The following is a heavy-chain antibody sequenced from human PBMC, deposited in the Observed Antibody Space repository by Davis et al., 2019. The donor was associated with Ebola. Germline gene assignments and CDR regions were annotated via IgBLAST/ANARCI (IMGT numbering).Heavy chain of an antibody. CDR3: AKGSIVGATRASYYYYGMDV. Sequence: GESLKISCAASCFPFRSYAMSWVRQAPGKGLEWVSAISGSGGSTYYADSVKGRFTISRDNSKNTLYLQMNSLRAEDTAVYYCAKGSIVGATRASYYYYGMDVWGKGTTVTVST. CDR2: ISGSGGST. CDR1: CFPFRSYA. V-gene: IGHV3-23*01. J-gene: IGHJ6*04. D-gene: IGHD1-26*01.